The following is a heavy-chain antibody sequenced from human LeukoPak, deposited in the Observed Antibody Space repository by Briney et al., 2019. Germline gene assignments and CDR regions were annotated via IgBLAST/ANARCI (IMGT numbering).Heavy chain of an antibody. CDR1: GFIFRNYG. CDR2: VSPNGETA. V-gene: IGHV3-23*01. Sequence: GGSLRLSCAASGFIFRNYGMNWGRQPPGKGLEWVSGVSPNGETAYYADSVKGRFTISRDNSKNTVYLQVRSLRAEDTAVYYCAKDLGWIQFGYWGQGALVTVSS. J-gene: IGHJ4*02. D-gene: IGHD5-18*01. CDR3: AKDLGWIQFGY.